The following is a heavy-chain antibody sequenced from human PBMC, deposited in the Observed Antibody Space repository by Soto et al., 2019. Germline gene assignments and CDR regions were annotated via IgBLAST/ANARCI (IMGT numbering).Heavy chain of an antibody. Sequence: SETLSLTCVVSDYSISSGYYWGWIRQPPGKGLEWIGIIYHSGSTYYNPSLRSRVSISLDTSKNQFSLKLSSVTAADTAMYYCARGLEYYGMDVWGQGTTVTVSS. J-gene: IGHJ6*02. CDR3: ARGLEYYGMDV. CDR2: IYHSGST. CDR1: DYSISSGYY. V-gene: IGHV4-38-2*01. D-gene: IGHD3-3*01.